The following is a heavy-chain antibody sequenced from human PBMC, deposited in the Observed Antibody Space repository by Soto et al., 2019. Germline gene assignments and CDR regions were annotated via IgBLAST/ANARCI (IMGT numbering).Heavy chain of an antibody. V-gene: IGHV3-15*01. CDR2: IKSRTDGGTT. D-gene: IGHD3-22*01. CDR1: GLAVSNAW. CDR3: TTEALFRYDDNSGYSAS. J-gene: IGHJ5*02. Sequence: EVQLVESGGGLVKPGGSLRLSCVVSGLAVSNAWMSWVRQAPGKGLEWVGRIKSRTDGGTTAYPGSVIGRFTISRDTSRNTLFLQMNSLNTEDSGVYYCTTEALFRYDDNSGYSASWGQGTLVTVSS.